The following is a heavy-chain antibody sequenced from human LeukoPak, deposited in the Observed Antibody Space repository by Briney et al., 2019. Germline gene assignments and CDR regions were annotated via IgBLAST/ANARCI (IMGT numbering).Heavy chain of an antibody. J-gene: IGHJ4*02. D-gene: IGHD3-9*01. CDR2: ISGSGGST. CDR1: GFTFSSYA. V-gene: IGHV3-23*01. CDR3: AKLSVKTGAYDY. Sequence: QSGGSLRLSCAASGFTFSSYAMSWVRQAPGKGLEWVSAISGSGGSTYYADSVKGRFTISRDNSKNTLYLQMNSLRAEDTAVYYCAKLSVKTGAYDYWGQGTLVTVSS.